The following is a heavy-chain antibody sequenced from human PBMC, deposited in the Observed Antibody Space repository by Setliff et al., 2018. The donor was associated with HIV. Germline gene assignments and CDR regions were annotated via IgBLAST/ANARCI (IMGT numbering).Heavy chain of an antibody. V-gene: IGHV4-61*02. CDR2: IYTSGST. J-gene: IGHJ6*03. CDR1: GVSINTGSFY. Sequence: PSETLSLTCTVSGVSINTGSFYWNWIRQPAGKGLEWIGRIYTSGSTSYTPSLKSRVSISVDTSKNQFSLKLNSVTATDTAMYYCARVAFYGPGSHDYYMDVWGKGTTVTVSS. D-gene: IGHD3-10*01. CDR3: ARVAFYGPGSHDYYMDV.